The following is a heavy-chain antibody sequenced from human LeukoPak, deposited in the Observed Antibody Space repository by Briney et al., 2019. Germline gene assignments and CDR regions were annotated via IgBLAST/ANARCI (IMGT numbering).Heavy chain of an antibody. CDR2: ISAGGGSP. Sequence: GGSLRLSCAASGFTFSSYAMTWVRQAPGGGLEWVSCISAGGGSPYYADSVKGRFTVSSDNSQNALYLQMNSLRAEDTAVYYCATLGPADSSSWAPFDYWGQGTLVTVSS. V-gene: IGHV3-23*01. D-gene: IGHD6-13*01. J-gene: IGHJ4*02. CDR1: GFTFSSYA. CDR3: ATLGPADSSSWAPFDY.